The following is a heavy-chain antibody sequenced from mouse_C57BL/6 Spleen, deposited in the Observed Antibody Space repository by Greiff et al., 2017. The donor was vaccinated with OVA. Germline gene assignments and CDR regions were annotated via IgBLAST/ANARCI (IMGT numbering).Heavy chain of an antibody. CDR3: ARGDDGYSYYCDY. V-gene: IGHV1-9*01. CDR1: GYTFTGYW. J-gene: IGHJ2*01. D-gene: IGHD2-3*01. CDR2: ILPGNGST. Sequence: QVQLQQSGAELMKPGASVKLSCKATGYTFTGYWIGWVKQRPGHGLEWIGEILPGNGSTNYNEKFKGKATFTADTSSNTAYMQLSSLTTADSAIYYCARGDDGYSYYCDYWGKGTTLTVSS.